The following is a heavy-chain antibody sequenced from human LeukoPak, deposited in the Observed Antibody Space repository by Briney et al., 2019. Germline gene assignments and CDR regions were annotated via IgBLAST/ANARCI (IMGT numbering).Heavy chain of an antibody. V-gene: IGHV1-2*02. J-gene: IGHJ5*02. CDR2: INPNSGGT. CDR3: ARGEYIYGKGDWFDP. D-gene: IGHD5-18*01. Sequence: ASVKVSCKASGYTFTGYYMHWVRQAPGQGLEWMGWINPNSGGTNYAQKFQGRVTMTRDTSISTAYMELSRLRSDDTAVYYCARGEYIYGKGDWFDPGGQGTLVTVSS. CDR1: GYTFTGYY.